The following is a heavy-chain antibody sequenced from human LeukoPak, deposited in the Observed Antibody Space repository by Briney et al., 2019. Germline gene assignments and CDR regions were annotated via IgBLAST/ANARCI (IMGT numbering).Heavy chain of an antibody. CDR3: SGYEYYDYVWGSYRHGD. J-gene: IGHJ4*02. CDR1: GFTFSSYS. CDR2: ISSSGSYI. Sequence: RGSLRLSCAASGFTFSSYSMNWVRQAPGKGLEWVSSISSSGSYIYYADSVKGRFTISRDNAKNSLYLQMNSLRAEDTAVYYCSGYEYYDYVWGSYRHGDWGQGTLVTVSS. V-gene: IGHV3-21*01. D-gene: IGHD3-16*02.